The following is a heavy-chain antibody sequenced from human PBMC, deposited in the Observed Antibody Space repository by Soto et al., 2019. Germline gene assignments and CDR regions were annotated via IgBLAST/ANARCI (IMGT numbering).Heavy chain of an antibody. V-gene: IGHV3-11*01. CDR1: GLPLRNNT. Sequence: QVHLVASGGGLVKPGGSLGPSWVPLGLPLRNNTIPWIRQAPGKGLEWLSYISNSDYTTYYADSVKGRFTISRDNAKNSLYLQLNGLRVEDTAVYYCASGKWSLDYWGQGILVTVSS. CDR3: ASGKWSLDY. J-gene: IGHJ4*02. D-gene: IGHD2-8*01. CDR2: ISNSDYTT.